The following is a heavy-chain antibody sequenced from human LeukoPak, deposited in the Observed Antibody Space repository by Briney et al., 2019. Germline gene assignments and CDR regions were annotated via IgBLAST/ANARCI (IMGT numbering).Heavy chain of an antibody. Sequence: ASVKVSCKTSGYTFTDYHMHWVRQAPGQGLEWMGWINPSSGGTKFAQKFHGRVTLTRDTSIATAYMELSRLTPDDSAMYYCARDAGFHYYYMDVWGKGTTVTVSS. CDR1: GYTFTDYH. V-gene: IGHV1-2*02. CDR2: INPSSGGT. D-gene: IGHD5-12*01. J-gene: IGHJ6*03. CDR3: ARDAGFHYYYMDV.